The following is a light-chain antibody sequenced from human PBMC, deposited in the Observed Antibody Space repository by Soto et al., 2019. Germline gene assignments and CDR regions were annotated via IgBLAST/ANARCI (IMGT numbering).Light chain of an antibody. J-gene: IGKJ2*01. CDR2: GAS. CDR1: QSVSSSY. CDR3: QPYCSSPPYT. Sequence: EIVLTQSPGTLSLSPGERATLSCRASQSVSSSYLAWYQQKTGQAPRLLIYGASSRATGIPDRFSGSGSGTDFTLTISRLEPEDFAVYYCQPYCSSPPYTFGQGTKLEIK. V-gene: IGKV3-20*01.